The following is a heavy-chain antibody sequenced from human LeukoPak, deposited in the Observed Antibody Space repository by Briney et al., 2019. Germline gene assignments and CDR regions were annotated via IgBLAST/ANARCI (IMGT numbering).Heavy chain of an antibody. J-gene: IGHJ4*02. Sequence: PSEPLSLTRNVSGGSINSGGYYWHWLRQPPGKGLEWIGYIYYSGNTYYNPSLKSRVTMSIDTSKNQFSLKLRSVTAADTAVYYCARWGYSGYYSEGAFDYWGQGTLVTVSS. CDR1: GGSINSGGYY. CDR2: IYYSGNT. D-gene: IGHD5-12*01. V-gene: IGHV4-31*03. CDR3: ARWGYSGYYSEGAFDY.